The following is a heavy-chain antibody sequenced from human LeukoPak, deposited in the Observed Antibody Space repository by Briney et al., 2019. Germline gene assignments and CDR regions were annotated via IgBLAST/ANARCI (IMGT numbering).Heavy chain of an antibody. D-gene: IGHD6-13*01. CDR3: AKQQVARYYGMDV. CDR1: EFTFSAYG. V-gene: IGHV3-30*18. Sequence: GRSLRLSCAASEFTFSAYGMHWVRQAPGKGLEWVAVISHDGSNKYYADSVKGRFTIFRDNSKNTLYLQMNSLRPEDTAMYYCAKQQVARYYGMDVWGQGTTVTVSS. CDR2: ISHDGSNK. J-gene: IGHJ6*02.